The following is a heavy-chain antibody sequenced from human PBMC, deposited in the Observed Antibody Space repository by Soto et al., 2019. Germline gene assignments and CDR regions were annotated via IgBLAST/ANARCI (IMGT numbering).Heavy chain of an antibody. J-gene: IGHJ4*02. V-gene: IGHV3-23*01. CDR1: GCTFRSYA. CDR3: AKDPVVGQYYYDSSGYYHDY. Sequence: LRRSGVASGCTFRSYAMSAVRQARWKGLQWVSAISGSGGSTYYADSVKGRFTTSRDNSKNTLYLQMNSLRAEDTAVYYCAKDPVVGQYYYDSSGYYHDYWGQGTLVTVSS. CDR2: ISGSGGST. D-gene: IGHD3-22*01.